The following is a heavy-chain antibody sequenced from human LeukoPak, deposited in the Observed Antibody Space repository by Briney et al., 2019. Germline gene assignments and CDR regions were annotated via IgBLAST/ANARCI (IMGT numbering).Heavy chain of an antibody. CDR2: ISAYNGNT. Sequence: ASLNVSCKASGYTFTSYGISWVRQAPRQGLEWMGWISAYNGNTNYTQKLQGRVNMTTDKSTSTAYIELRRQRSDDTAVYYCVSQGNYDYVWGIYAFDIWGQGTMVTVSS. V-gene: IGHV1-18*01. CDR3: VSQGNYDYVWGIYAFDI. J-gene: IGHJ3*02. CDR1: GYTFTSYG. D-gene: IGHD3-16*01.